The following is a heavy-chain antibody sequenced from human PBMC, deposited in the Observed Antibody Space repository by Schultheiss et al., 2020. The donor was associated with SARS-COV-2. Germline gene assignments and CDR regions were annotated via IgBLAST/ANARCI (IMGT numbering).Heavy chain of an antibody. Sequence: GESLKISFAASGFTFSSYGMHWVRQAPGKGLEWVAVIWYDGSNKYYADSVKGRFTISRDNSKNTLYLQMNSLRAEDTAVYYCAADSYIGVEMATIVFDYWGQGTLVTVSS. D-gene: IGHD5-24*01. CDR2: IWYDGSNK. V-gene: IGHV3-33*01. J-gene: IGHJ4*02. CDR3: AADSYIGVEMATIVFDY. CDR1: GFTFSSYG.